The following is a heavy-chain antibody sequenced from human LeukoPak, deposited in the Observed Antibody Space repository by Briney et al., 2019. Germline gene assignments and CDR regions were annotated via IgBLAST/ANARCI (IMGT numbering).Heavy chain of an antibody. D-gene: IGHD3-22*01. V-gene: IGHV3-74*01. CDR1: GFTFSNYW. J-gene: IGHJ4*02. CDR3: ARVDYDSTYYFDY. CDR2: INSDESRT. Sequence: PGGSLRLSCAASGFTFSNYWMQWVRQAPGKGLVWVSRINSDESRTNYADSVKGRFTISRDNAKNTLYLQMSSLRDEDTAAYYCARVDYDSTYYFDYWDQGTLVTVSS.